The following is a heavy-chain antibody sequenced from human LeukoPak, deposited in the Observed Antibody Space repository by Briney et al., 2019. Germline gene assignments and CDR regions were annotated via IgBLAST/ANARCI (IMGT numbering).Heavy chain of an antibody. J-gene: IGHJ4*02. D-gene: IGHD2-21*02. CDR2: IYYSGST. CDR1: GGSISSYY. CDR3: ARGVDCGGDCYIIDY. Sequence: SETLSLTCTVSGGSISSYYWSWIRQPPGKGLEWIGYIYYSGSTNYNPPLKSRVTISVDTSKNQFSLKLSSVTAADTAVYYCARGVDCGGDCYIIDYWGQGTLVTVSS. V-gene: IGHV4-59*01.